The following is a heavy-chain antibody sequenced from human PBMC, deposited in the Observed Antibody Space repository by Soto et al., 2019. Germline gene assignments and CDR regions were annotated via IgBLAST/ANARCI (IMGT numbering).Heavy chain of an antibody. CDR3: ARGVGRYCGGDCRWAFDI. Sequence: SETLSLTCTVSGGSISSGGYYWSWIRQHPGKGLEWIGYIYYSGSTYYNPSLKSRVTISVDTSKNQFSLKLSSVTAADTAVYYCARGVGRYCGGDCRWAFDIWGQGTMVTVSS. J-gene: IGHJ3*02. V-gene: IGHV4-31*03. CDR1: GGSISSGGYY. CDR2: IYYSGST. D-gene: IGHD2-21*02.